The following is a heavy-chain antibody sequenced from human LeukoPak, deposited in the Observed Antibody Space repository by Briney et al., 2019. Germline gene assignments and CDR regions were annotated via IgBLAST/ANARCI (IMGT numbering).Heavy chain of an antibody. V-gene: IGHV6-1*01. CDR3: AREGSKATIYVGYYFDY. D-gene: IGHD5-12*01. CDR1: GDSFSSNSAA. CDR2: TYYRSKLYN. J-gene: IGHJ4*02. Sequence: SQTLSLTCAISGDSFSSNSAAWNWLRQSPSRGLEWLGRTYYRSKLYNDYAVSVKSRITINPDTSKNQFSMQLNSVTPEDTAVYYCAREGSKATIYVGYYFDYWGQGTLVTVSS.